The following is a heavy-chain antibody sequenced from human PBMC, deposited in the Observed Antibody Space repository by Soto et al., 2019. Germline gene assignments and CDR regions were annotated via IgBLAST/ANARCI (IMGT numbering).Heavy chain of an antibody. Sequence: PGGSLRLSCAASGFTFSSYSMNWVRQAPGKGLEWVSSISSSSSYIYYADSVKGRFTISRDNAKNSLYLQMNSLRAEDTAVYYCARQPNYCSGGSCRQRLFDYWGQGTLVTVSS. CDR3: ARQPNYCSGGSCRQRLFDY. D-gene: IGHD2-15*01. CDR1: GFTFSSYS. CDR2: ISSSSSYI. J-gene: IGHJ4*02. V-gene: IGHV3-21*01.